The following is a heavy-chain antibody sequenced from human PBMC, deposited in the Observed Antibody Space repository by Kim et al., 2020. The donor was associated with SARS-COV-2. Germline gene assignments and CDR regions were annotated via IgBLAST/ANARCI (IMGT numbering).Heavy chain of an antibody. V-gene: IGHV3-30*01. D-gene: IGHD3-10*01. Sequence: VKGRFTISRDTSENTVYLQMNSLSDEDTAVYYCAREVGGLVYYYYYGMDVWGQGTTVTVSS. CDR3: AREVGGLVYYYYYGMDV. J-gene: IGHJ6*02.